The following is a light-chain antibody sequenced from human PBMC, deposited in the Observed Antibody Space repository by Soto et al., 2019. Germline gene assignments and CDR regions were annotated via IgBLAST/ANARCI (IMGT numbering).Light chain of an antibody. J-gene: IGKJ4*01. Sequence: DIQMTQSPSSLSASLGDRVTITCRASQTISNYLNWYQQKSGRAPNLLIFDASNLDAGVPSRFSGSGSGTYFTFTIHSLQPEDVATYYCQQYDHLSLTFGGGTKVDIK. CDR1: QTISNY. CDR3: QQYDHLSLT. V-gene: IGKV1-33*01. CDR2: DAS.